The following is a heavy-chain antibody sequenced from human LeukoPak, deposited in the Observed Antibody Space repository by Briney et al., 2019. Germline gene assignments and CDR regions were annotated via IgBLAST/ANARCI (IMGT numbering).Heavy chain of an antibody. V-gene: IGHV3-30*18. D-gene: IGHD4-17*01. Sequence: GGSLRLSCAASGFTFSSYGMHWVRQAPGKGLEWVAVISYDGNNKYYADSVKGRFTISRDNSKNTLYLQMSSLRAEDTAVYYCAKAESYGDGFHWFDPWGQGTLVTVSS. CDR1: GFTFSSYG. CDR2: ISYDGNNK. CDR3: AKAESYGDGFHWFDP. J-gene: IGHJ5*02.